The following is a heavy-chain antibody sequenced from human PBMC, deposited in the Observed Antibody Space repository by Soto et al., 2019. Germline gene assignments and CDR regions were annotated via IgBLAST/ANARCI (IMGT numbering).Heavy chain of an antibody. CDR2: TYYRSKWYN. CDR1: GDSVSSNSAA. D-gene: IGHD3-9*01. V-gene: IGHV6-1*01. J-gene: IGHJ6*02. CDR3: ARDLGILTGYSLYYYYGKDV. Sequence: PSQTLSLTCAISGDSVSSNSAAWNWIRQSPSRGLEWLGRTYYRSKWYNDYAVSVKSRISINPDTSKNQFSLQLNSVTPEDTAVYYCARDLGILTGYSLYYYYGKDVWGQGSTVTVS.